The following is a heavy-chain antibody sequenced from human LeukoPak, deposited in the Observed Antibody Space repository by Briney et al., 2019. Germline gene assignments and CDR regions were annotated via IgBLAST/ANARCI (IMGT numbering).Heavy chain of an antibody. CDR1: GFSFSNYW. CDR3: ARTPYDSTGYETPLAFDI. V-gene: IGHV3-74*01. CDR2: IKTDGSST. J-gene: IGHJ3*02. D-gene: IGHD3-22*01. Sequence: GGSLRLSCAASGFSFSNYWMHWVRQVPGKGLVGVSTIKTDGSSTHYADSVKGRFTISRDNAKNTLSLQMNSLRAEDTAVYYCARTPYDSTGYETPLAFDIWGQGTMVTVSS.